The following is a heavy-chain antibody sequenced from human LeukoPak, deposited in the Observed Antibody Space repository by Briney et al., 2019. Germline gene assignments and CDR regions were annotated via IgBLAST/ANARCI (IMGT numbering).Heavy chain of an antibody. CDR2: INPSGGST. CDR1: GYTFTSYY. D-gene: IGHD6-13*01. J-gene: IGHJ4*02. CDR3: ARMFERTRYNQREYSSSWYFDY. V-gene: IGHV1-46*01. Sequence: ASVKVSCKASGYTFTSYYMHWVRQAPGQGLEWMGIINPSGGSTSYAQKFQGRVTMTRDTSTSTVYMELSSLRSEDTAVYYCARMFERTRYNQREYSSSWYFDYWGQGTLVTVSS.